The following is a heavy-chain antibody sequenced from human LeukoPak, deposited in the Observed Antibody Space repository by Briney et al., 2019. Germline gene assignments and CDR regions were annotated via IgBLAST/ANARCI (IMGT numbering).Heavy chain of an antibody. Sequence: PSQTLSLTCTVSGGSISSGSYYWSWIRQPAGKGLEWIGRIYTSGSTNYNPSLKSRVTISVDTSKNQFSLKLSSVTAADTAVYYCARGGFGGSSSWSKDDRKLDYWGQGTLVTVSS. V-gene: IGHV4-61*02. CDR3: ARGGFGGSSSWSKDDRKLDY. J-gene: IGHJ4*02. CDR1: GGSISSGSYY. CDR2: IYTSGST. D-gene: IGHD6-13*01.